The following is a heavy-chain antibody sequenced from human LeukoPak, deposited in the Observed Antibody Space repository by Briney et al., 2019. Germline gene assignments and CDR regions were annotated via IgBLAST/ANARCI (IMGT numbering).Heavy chain of an antibody. CDR1: AFTFCDYS. Sequence: PGGSLRLSCAASAFTFCDYSMNWVRQAPGKGLEWISCISGRSSTIYYADSVRGRFTISRDNAKNSMYLQMNSLRAEDTAVYYCARDRLTSGSYFFDYWGQGTLVTVSS. V-gene: IGHV3-48*01. CDR3: ARDRLTSGSYFFDY. D-gene: IGHD1-26*01. J-gene: IGHJ4*02. CDR2: ISGRSSTI.